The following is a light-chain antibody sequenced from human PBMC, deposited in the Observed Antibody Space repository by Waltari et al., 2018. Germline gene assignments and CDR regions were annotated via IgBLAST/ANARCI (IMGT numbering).Light chain of an antibody. CDR1: SGHSSYA. J-gene: IGLJ3*02. CDR2: VNSDGSH. V-gene: IGLV4-69*01. CDR3: QTGGFGIWV. Sequence: QLMLTQSPSASASLGASVRLTCTLSSGHSSYAVAWHQQQPEKGPRYLMKVNSDGSHIKGDGFPDRFSGSSSGAERYLTISSLQSEDEADYYCQTGGFGIWVFGGGTKLTVL.